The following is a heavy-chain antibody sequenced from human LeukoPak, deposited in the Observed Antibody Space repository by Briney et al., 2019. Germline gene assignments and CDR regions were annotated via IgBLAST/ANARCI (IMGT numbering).Heavy chain of an antibody. CDR1: GYTFTSYG. Sequence: GASVKVSCKASGYTFTSYGISWVRQAPGQGLEWMGWISAYNGNTKYAQKLQGRVTMTTDTSTSTAYMELRSLRSDDTAVYYCARDGNVSSSSWYPTYYYYYYYMDVWGKGTTVTVSS. J-gene: IGHJ6*03. CDR3: ARDGNVSSSSWYPTYYYYYYYMDV. D-gene: IGHD6-13*01. V-gene: IGHV1-18*01. CDR2: ISAYNGNT.